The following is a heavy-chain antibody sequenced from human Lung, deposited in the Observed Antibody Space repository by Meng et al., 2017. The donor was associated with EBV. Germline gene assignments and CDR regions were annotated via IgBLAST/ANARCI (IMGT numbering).Heavy chain of an antibody. D-gene: IGHD3-10*01. CDR3: ARTMVQGPKGWFDP. Sequence: QVQRVPSGTGVKKPGASVNVSCKASGYTFTNFLITWVRQAPGQGLEWMGWISADNNNTKYAQKFQGRVTMTTDTSTTTAYMDLRSLRSDDTAVYYCARTMVQGPKGWFDPWGQGTLVTVSS. CDR1: GYTFTNFL. J-gene: IGHJ5*02. V-gene: IGHV1-18*01. CDR2: ISADNNNT.